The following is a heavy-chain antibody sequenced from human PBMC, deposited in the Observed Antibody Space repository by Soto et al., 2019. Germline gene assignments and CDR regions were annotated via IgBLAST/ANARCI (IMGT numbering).Heavy chain of an antibody. D-gene: IGHD5-18*01. Sequence: SETLSLTCTVSGGSISSYYWSWIRQPPGKGLEWIGYIYYSGSTNYNPSLTSRVTISVDTSKNQFSLKLSSVTAADTAVYYCARDSTGGDTAFRGWYGMDVWGQGTTVTVSS. CDR3: ARDSTGGDTAFRGWYGMDV. V-gene: IGHV4-59*01. CDR2: IYYSGST. CDR1: GGSISSYY. J-gene: IGHJ6*02.